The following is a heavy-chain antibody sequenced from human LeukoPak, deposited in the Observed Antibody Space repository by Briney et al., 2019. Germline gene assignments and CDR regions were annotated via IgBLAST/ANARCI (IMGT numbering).Heavy chain of an antibody. CDR1: GGSFSSYF. CDR3: ARRRKVVRAGFDY. Sequence: PSETLSLTCAGYGGSFSSYFWTWIRQTPGKGLEWIGEINHSRTTNYNPSLKSRVTMSVDTSKDQFSLKSMSVTAADTGVYYCARRRKVVRAGFDYWGQGTRVIVSS. D-gene: IGHD2-21*01. V-gene: IGHV4-34*01. J-gene: IGHJ4*02. CDR2: INHSRTT.